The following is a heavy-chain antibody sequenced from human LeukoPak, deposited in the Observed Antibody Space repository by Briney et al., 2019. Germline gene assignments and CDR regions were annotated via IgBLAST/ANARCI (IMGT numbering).Heavy chain of an antibody. Sequence: TSETLSLTCTVSGASISSSRSYGAWIRQHPGKGLEWIGYIFYSGSTYYNPSLKSRLTISVDTSKNQFSLRLSSVTAADTAVYYCARGFTAGTPPADAFDIWGQGTLVTVPS. V-gene: IGHV4-31*03. D-gene: IGHD1-1*01. CDR2: IFYSGST. CDR1: GASISSSRSY. CDR3: ARGFTAGTPPADAFDI. J-gene: IGHJ3*02.